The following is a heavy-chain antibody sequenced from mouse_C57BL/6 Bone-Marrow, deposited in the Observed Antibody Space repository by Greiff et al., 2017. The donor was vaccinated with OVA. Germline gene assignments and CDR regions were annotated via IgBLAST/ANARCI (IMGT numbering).Heavy chain of an antibody. Sequence: QVQLQQSGAELVKPGASVKLSCKASGYTFTSYWMHWVKQRPGQGLEWIGMIHPNSGSTNYNEKFKSKATLTVDKSSSTAYMQLSSLTSEDSAGYYCARSLIYYDYDGFAYWGQGTLVTVSA. CDR1: GYTFTSYW. J-gene: IGHJ3*01. V-gene: IGHV1-64*01. CDR2: IHPNSGST. D-gene: IGHD2-4*01. CDR3: ARSLIYYDYDGFAY.